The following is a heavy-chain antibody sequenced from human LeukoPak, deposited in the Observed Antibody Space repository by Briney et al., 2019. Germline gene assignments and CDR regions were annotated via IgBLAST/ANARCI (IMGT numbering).Heavy chain of an antibody. D-gene: IGHD3-16*01. CDR3: AKGGTRSHSQWAFDF. CDR1: GFIFRNYG. J-gene: IGHJ3*01. Sequence: GGSLRLSCAGSGFIFRNYGMHWVRQAPGQGLEWVAVISDGGTHLYYADSVKGRFTISRDNSESTMYLQMNSLRVEDTAVYSCAKGGTRSHSQWAFDFCGQGTMVTVSS. V-gene: IGHV3-30*18. CDR2: ISDGGTHL.